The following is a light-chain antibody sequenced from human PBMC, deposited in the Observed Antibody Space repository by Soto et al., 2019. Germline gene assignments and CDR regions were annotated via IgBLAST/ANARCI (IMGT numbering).Light chain of an antibody. CDR1: SSDVGGYNY. CDR2: EVN. V-gene: IGLV2-8*01. J-gene: IGLJ1*01. CDR3: TSYAGGNNV. Sequence: QSALTQPPSASGSPGQSLTISCTGTSSDVGGYNYVSWYQQHPGKVPKLIVYEVNKRPSGVPDRFSGSKSGNTASLTVSGLQAEDEADYYCTSYAGGNNVFGTGTKVTVL.